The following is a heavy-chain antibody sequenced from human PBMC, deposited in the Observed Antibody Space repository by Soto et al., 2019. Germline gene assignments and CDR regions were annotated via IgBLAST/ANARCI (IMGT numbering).Heavy chain of an antibody. D-gene: IGHD3-22*01. CDR1: GDSVSSNSAA. CDR2: TYYRSKWYN. Sequence: SQTLSLTCAISGDSVSSNSAAWNWIRQSPSRGLEWLGRTYYRSKWYNDYAVSVKSRITINPDTSKNQFSLQLNSVTPEDMAVYYCARVAPHTYYDSSGYYYYYYYGMDVWGQGTTVTVSS. V-gene: IGHV6-1*01. CDR3: ARVAPHTYYDSSGYYYYYYYGMDV. J-gene: IGHJ6*02.